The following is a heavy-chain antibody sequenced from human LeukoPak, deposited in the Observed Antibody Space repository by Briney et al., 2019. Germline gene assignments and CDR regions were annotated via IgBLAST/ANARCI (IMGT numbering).Heavy chain of an antibody. V-gene: IGHV1-24*01. CDR3: ATNGNIVASVGAYYYYGMDV. CDR1: GYTLTELS. D-gene: IGHD5-12*01. Sequence: ASGKVSCKVSGYTLTELSMHWVRQAPGKGLEGMGGFDPEDGETIYAQKFQGRVTMTEDTSTDTAYMELSSLRSEDTAVYYRATNGNIVASVGAYYYYGMDVWGQGTTVTVSS. J-gene: IGHJ6*02. CDR2: FDPEDGET.